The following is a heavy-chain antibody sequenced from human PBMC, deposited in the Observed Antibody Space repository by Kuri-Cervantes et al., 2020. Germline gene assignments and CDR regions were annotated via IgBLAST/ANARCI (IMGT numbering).Heavy chain of an antibody. J-gene: IGHJ4*02. V-gene: IGHV3-9*01. CDR2: ISWNSGSI. CDR3: ARDPKAGLGWWWGGYFDY. CDR1: GFTFDDYA. Sequence: SLKISCAASGFTFDDYAMHWVRQAPGKGLEWVSGISWNSGSIGYADSVKGRFTISRDNAKNSLYLQMNSLRAEDTAVYYCARDPKAGLGWWWGGYFDYWGQGTLVTVSS. D-gene: IGHD2-21*01.